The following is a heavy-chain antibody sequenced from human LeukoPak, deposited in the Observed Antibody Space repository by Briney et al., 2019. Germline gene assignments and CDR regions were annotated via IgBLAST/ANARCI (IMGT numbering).Heavy chain of an antibody. Sequence: ASVKVSCKASGYTFTAYYMHWVRQAPGQGLEWVGWINPHTGGTNYAQKFQGRVTMTRDTSISTAYMELRSLRSDDTAVYYCARVGLSTYAKNQLLWLLGCYYMDVWGKGTTVTVSS. CDR1: GYTFTAYY. CDR3: ARVGLSTYAKNQLLWLLGCYYMDV. V-gene: IGHV1-2*02. CDR2: INPHTGGT. J-gene: IGHJ6*03. D-gene: IGHD2-2*01.